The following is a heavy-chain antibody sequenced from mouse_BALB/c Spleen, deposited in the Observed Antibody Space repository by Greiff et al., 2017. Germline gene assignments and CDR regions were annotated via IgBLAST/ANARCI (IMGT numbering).Heavy chain of an antibody. D-gene: IGHD1-1*01. Sequence: VQLHQSGAELARPGASVKMSCKASGYTFTSYTMHWVKQRPGQGLEWIGYINPSSGYTNYNQKFKSKATLTVDKSSSTAYMQLSSLTSEDSAVYYCAREITTVVARGDYWGQGTTLTVSS. CDR1: GYTFTSYT. CDR2: INPSSGYT. J-gene: IGHJ2*01. V-gene: IGHV1-4*01. CDR3: AREITTVVARGDY.